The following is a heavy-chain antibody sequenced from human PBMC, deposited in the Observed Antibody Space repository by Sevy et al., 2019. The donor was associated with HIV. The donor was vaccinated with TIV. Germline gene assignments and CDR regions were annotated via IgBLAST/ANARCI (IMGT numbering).Heavy chain of an antibody. CDR1: GFSFSANW. V-gene: IGHV3-7*01. Sequence: GGSLRLSCAASGFSFSANWMNWVRQAPGKGLEWVANIKGDGSDKHYVDSVEGRFTISRDNAKNVLYLQMNSRRVEDTAVYYCAHETFGRFESWGQGTLVTVSS. D-gene: IGHD3-16*01. J-gene: IGHJ4*02. CDR2: IKGDGSDK. CDR3: AHETFGRFES.